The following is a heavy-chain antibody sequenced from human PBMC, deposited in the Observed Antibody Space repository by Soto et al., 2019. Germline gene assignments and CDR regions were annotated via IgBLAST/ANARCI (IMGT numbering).Heavy chain of an antibody. CDR2: IWYDGSNK. CDR3: ALWNYVAEYFQH. D-gene: IGHD1-7*01. CDR1: GFTFSSYG. J-gene: IGHJ1*01. V-gene: IGHV3-33*01. Sequence: GGSLRLSCAASGFTFSSYGMHWVRQAPGKGLEWVAVIWYDGSNKYYADSVKGRFTISRDNSKNTLYLQMNSLRAEDTAVYYCALWNYVAEYFQHWGQGTLVTVSS.